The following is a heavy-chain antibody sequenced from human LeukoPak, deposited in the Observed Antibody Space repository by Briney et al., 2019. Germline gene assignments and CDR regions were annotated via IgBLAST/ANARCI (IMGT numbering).Heavy chain of an antibody. D-gene: IGHD3-22*01. J-gene: IGHJ4*02. V-gene: IGHV3-33*06. CDR2: IWYDGSNE. CDR1: GFPFSSYG. Sequence: PGRSLRLSCAASGFPFSSYGVHWVRQAPGRGLEWVAIIWYDGSNEYYADSVKGRFTISRDNSKNTLYLQMNSLRVEDTAVYYCAKDFSYYDSSGSGPDYWGRGTPVTVSS. CDR3: AKDFSYYDSSGSGPDY.